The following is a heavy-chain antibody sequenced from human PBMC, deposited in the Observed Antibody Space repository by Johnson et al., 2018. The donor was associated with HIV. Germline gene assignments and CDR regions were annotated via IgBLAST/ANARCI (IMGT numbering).Heavy chain of an antibody. D-gene: IGHD3-22*01. V-gene: IGHV3-30-3*01. CDR1: GFTFSSYA. Sequence: QVQLVESGGGVVQPGRSLRLSCAASGFTFSSYAMHWVRQVPGKGLEWVAVISYDGSNKYYADSVKGRFTISRDNSKNTMYLQMNSLRAEDTAVYYCANPWPVSIVVVKDAFDIWGQGTMVTVSS. CDR2: ISYDGSNK. J-gene: IGHJ3*02. CDR3: ANPWPVSIVVVKDAFDI.